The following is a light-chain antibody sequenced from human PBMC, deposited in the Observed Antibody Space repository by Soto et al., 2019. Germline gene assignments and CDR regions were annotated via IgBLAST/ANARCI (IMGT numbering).Light chain of an antibody. Sequence: AIRLTQSPSSLSASTTARVTITRLATQGTSCYFAWYQEEPRKAPDLVIYAASTLQSGVPSRFGRSGSGTDFTLTITCLEPENCATDYCQESYSVPWTFGQGTKVDIK. CDR2: AAS. J-gene: IGKJ1*01. CDR1: QGTSCY. V-gene: IGKV1-8*01. CDR3: QESYSVPWT.